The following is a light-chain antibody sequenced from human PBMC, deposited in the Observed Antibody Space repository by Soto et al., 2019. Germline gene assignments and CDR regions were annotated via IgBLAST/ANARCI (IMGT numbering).Light chain of an antibody. CDR2: GAS. CDR3: QQYSNWPPLT. CDR1: QSVSSS. J-gene: IGKJ4*01. V-gene: IGKV3-15*01. Sequence: EIVMTQSPATLSVSPGERATLSCRASQSVSSSLAWYQQKPGQAPRLLIYGASTRATGIPARFSGSGSGTEFPLTISSLQSEDFAVFSCQQYSNWPPLTFGGGTKVEIK.